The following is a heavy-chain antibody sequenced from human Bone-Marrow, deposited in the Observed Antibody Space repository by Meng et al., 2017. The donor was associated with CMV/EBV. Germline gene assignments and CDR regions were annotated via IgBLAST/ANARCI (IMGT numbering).Heavy chain of an antibody. Sequence: ASVKVSCKASGYTFTSYDINWVRQATGQGLEWMGWIHPNSGGTNYAQKFQGRVTMTRDTSISTAYMELSRLRSDDTAVYYCARKGYCSSTSCYYGMDVWGQGTTVTVSS. J-gene: IGHJ6*02. D-gene: IGHD2-2*01. V-gene: IGHV1-2*02. CDR1: GYTFTSYD. CDR3: ARKGYCSSTSCYYGMDV. CDR2: IHPNSGGT.